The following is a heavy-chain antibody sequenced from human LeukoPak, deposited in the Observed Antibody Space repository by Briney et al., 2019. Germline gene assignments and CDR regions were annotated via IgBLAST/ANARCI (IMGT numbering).Heavy chain of an antibody. D-gene: IGHD4-17*01. J-gene: IGHJ3*02. CDR3: ARGGVFVTTVTGGAFDI. CDR2: MNPNGGNT. V-gene: IGHV1-8*01. Sequence: ASVKVSCKASGYTFTSYDINWVRQATGQGLEWMGWMNPNGGNTGYAQKFQGRVTMTRNTSISTAYMELSSLRSEDTAVYYCARGGVFVTTVTGGAFDIWGQGTMVTVSS. CDR1: GYTFTSYD.